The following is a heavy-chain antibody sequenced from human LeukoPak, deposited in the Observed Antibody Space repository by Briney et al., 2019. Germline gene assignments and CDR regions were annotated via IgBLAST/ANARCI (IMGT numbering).Heavy chain of an antibody. D-gene: IGHD2-15*01. Sequence: GGSPRLSCAASGFTFSSYAMHWVRQAPGKGLEWVAVISYDGSNKYYADSVKGRFTISRDNSKNTLYLQMNSLRAEDTAVYYCARDGYCSGGSCGYFDYWGQGTLVTVSS. CDR3: ARDGYCSGGSCGYFDY. CDR2: ISYDGSNK. CDR1: GFTFSSYA. V-gene: IGHV3-30*04. J-gene: IGHJ4*02.